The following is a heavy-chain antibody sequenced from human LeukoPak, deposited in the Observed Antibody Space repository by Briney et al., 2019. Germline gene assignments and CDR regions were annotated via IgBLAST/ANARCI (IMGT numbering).Heavy chain of an antibody. V-gene: IGHV3-7*02. CDR1: GFTFSSNW. Sequence: GRSLRLSCAASGFTFSSNWMSWVRQAPGRGLEWVAHIKQDGSEKYYVDSVKGRFTISRDNAKNSLYLQMNSLRAEDTAVYYCAKIRAYVFDIWGQGTMVTVSS. CDR3: AKIRAYVFDI. CDR2: IKQDGSEK. J-gene: IGHJ3*02.